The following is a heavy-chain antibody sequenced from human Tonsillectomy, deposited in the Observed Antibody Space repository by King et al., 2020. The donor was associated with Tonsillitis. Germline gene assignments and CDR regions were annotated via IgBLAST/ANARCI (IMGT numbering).Heavy chain of an antibody. CDR3: ARELTIFGVVPPDY. CDR2: ISYYVSNK. Sequence: VQLVESGGGVVQPGRSLRLSCAASGFTFGTYAMHWVRQAPGKGLEWVAVISYYVSNKYYADSVKGRFTISRDNSKNTLYLQMNSLRADDTAVYYCARELTIFGVVPPDYWGQGTLVTVSS. J-gene: IGHJ4*02. D-gene: IGHD3-3*01. CDR1: GFTFGTYA. V-gene: IGHV3-30-3*01.